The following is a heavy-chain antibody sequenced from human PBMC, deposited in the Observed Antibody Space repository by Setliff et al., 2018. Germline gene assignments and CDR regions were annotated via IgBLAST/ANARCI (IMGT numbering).Heavy chain of an antibody. J-gene: IGHJ4*02. V-gene: IGHV3-23*01. D-gene: IGHD3-10*01. Sequence: GGSLRLSCTTSGYTFFSYTMNWVRQAPGKELEWVSAITDDGDTTHYAGSVKGRFTIDRDNTNSKLYLQRNILKVEDTALYYCAKSSGSSSATNLEYLGPGTLVTVSA. CDR3: AKSSGSSSATNLEY. CDR1: GYTFFSYT. CDR2: ITDDGDTT.